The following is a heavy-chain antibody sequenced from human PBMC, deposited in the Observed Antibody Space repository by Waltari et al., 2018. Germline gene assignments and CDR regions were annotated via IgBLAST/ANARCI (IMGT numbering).Heavy chain of an antibody. CDR1: GYSISSGYY. CDR2: IYHSGST. D-gene: IGHD2-21*02. CDR3: ASSRGGVTTIYFDY. Sequence: QVQLQESGPGLVKPSETLSLTCAVSGYSISSGYYWGWIRQPPGKGLEWIGSIYHSGSTYSNPALKSRVTISVDTSKNQFSLKLSSVTAADTAVYYCASSRGGVTTIYFDYWGQGTLVTVSS. J-gene: IGHJ4*02. V-gene: IGHV4-38-2*01.